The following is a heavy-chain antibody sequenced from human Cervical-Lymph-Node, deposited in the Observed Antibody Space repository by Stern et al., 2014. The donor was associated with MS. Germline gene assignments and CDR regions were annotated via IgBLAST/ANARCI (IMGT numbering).Heavy chain of an antibody. J-gene: IGHJ4*02. V-gene: IGHV1-69*15. D-gene: IGHD1-26*01. CDR2: ILPIFDTS. CDR1: GGTIRTYA. Sequence: VQLVESGTEVKKPGSSVKVSCKASGGTIRTYAINWVRQAPGQGLEWMGSILPIFDTSNYAHKLQGRVAVPADESTTTAYMELTSLRSEDTAFYYCATGGDGTSYFDYWAQGTLVTVSS. CDR3: ATGGDGTSYFDY.